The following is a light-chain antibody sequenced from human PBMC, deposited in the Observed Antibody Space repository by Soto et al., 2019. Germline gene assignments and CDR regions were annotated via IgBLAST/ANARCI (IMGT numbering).Light chain of an antibody. CDR3: QQYGSSIT. CDR2: GAS. V-gene: IGKV3-15*01. J-gene: IGKJ5*01. Sequence: IVMTQSPATLSVSPGERATLSCRASQSVSSNLAWYQQKPGQAPRLLIYGASTRATGIPARFSGSGSETDFTLTISRLEPEDFAVYYCQQYGSSITFGQGTRLEIK. CDR1: QSVSSN.